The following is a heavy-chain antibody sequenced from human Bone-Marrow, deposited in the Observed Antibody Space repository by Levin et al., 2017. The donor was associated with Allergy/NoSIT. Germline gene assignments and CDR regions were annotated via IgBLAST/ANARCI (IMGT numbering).Heavy chain of an antibody. CDR2: IIPIFGTA. D-gene: IGHD6-19*01. V-gene: IGHV1-69*13. CDR1: GGTFSSYA. Sequence: SVKVSCKASGGTFSSYAISWVRQAPGQGLEWMGGIIPIFGTANYAQKFQGRVTITADESTSTAYMELSSLRSEDTAVYYCARTQPGIAVAGTPFDYWGQGTLVTVSS. J-gene: IGHJ4*02. CDR3: ARTQPGIAVAGTPFDY.